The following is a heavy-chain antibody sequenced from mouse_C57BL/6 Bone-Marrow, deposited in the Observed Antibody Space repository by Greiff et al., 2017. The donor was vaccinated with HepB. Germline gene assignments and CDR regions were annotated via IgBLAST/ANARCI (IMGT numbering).Heavy chain of an antibody. CDR3: ARRGLTTVVATGFDY. D-gene: IGHD1-1*01. CDR1: GYTFTDYN. CDR2: INPNNGGT. V-gene: IGHV1-18*01. J-gene: IGHJ2*01. Sequence: VQLQQSGPELVKPGASVKIPCKASGYTFTDYNMDWVKQSHGKSLEWIGDINPNNGGTIYNQKFKGTATLTVDKSSSTAYMELRSLTSEDTAVYYCARRGLTTVVATGFDYWGQGTTLTVSS.